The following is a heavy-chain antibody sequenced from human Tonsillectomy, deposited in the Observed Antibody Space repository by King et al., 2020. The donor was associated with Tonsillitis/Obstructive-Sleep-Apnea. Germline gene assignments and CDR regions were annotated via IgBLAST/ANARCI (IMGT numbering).Heavy chain of an antibody. Sequence: VQLVESGGGVVQPGRSLRLSCAASGFTFSSYAMHWVRQAPGKGLEWVAVISYDGSNKYYADSVKGRFTISRDNSKNTLYLQMNSLRAEDTAVYYCARWSGDSDAFDIWGQGTMVTVSS. CDR1: GFTFSSYA. D-gene: IGHD2-21*01. J-gene: IGHJ3*02. CDR3: ARWSGDSDAFDI. V-gene: IGHV3-30*04. CDR2: ISYDGSNK.